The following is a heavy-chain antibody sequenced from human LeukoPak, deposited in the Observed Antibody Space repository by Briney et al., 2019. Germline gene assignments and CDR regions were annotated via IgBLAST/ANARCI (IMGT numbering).Heavy chain of an antibody. CDR3: AKRGIKLRYFDWLPTYDY. CDR1: GGSFSGYY. D-gene: IGHD3-9*01. V-gene: IGHV4-34*01. J-gene: IGHJ4*02. CDR2: INHSGST. Sequence: SETLSLTCAVYGGSFSGYYWSWIRQPPGKGLEWIGEINHSGSTNYNPSLKSRVTISVDTSKIQFSLKLRSVTAADTAVYYRAKRGIKLRYFDWLPTYDYWGQGTLVTVSS.